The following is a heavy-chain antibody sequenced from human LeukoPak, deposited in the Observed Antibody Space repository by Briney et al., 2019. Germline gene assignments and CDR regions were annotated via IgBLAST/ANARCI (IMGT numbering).Heavy chain of an antibody. CDR1: GFTFSSYN. Sequence: PGGSLRLSCAASGFTFSSYNMKWVRLAPGKGLEWVSSISSRSSYIFYADSVKGRFTISRDNAKKSLYLQMNSLRAEDTAVYYCASGVNYFDYWGQGTLVTVSS. CDR2: ISSRSSYI. D-gene: IGHD3-3*01. CDR3: ASGVNYFDY. J-gene: IGHJ4*02. V-gene: IGHV3-21*01.